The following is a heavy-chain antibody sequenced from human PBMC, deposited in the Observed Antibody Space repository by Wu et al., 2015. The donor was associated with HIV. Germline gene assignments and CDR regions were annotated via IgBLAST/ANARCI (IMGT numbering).Heavy chain of an antibody. CDR1: GYTFTSYG. CDR2: ISAYNGNT. J-gene: IGHJ2*01. Sequence: QVQLVQSGAEVKKPGASVKVSCKASGYTFTSYGISWVRQAPGQGLEWMGWISAYNGNTNYAQKLQGRVTMTTDTSTSTAYMELRSLRSDDTAVYYCARVLPPGSHYYDSILDLWGRGTLVTVSS. V-gene: IGHV1-18*01. D-gene: IGHD3-22*01. CDR3: ARVLPPGSHYYDSILDL.